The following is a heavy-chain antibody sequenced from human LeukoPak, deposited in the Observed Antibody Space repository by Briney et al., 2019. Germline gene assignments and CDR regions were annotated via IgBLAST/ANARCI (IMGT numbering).Heavy chain of an antibody. Sequence: SVKVSCKASGGSFSSSSTISRVRQAPGQGLEWIGRIVPLYGSTTYAQNFKDRVAINANILTSTAYMELGSLTSADTAVYYCARDPHFGSPTRDWHFDLWGRGTLVTVSS. CDR3: ARDPHFGSPTRDWHFDL. J-gene: IGHJ2*01. CDR2: IVPLYGST. D-gene: IGHD2-15*01. V-gene: IGHV1-69*08. CDR1: GGSFSSSST.